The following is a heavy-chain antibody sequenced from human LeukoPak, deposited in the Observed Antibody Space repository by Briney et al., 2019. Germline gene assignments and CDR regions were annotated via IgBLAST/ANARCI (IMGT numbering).Heavy chain of an antibody. J-gene: IGHJ4*02. D-gene: IGHD3-22*01. CDR3: ARAYYYDSSGLTDY. Sequence: WGSLRLSCAASGFTFSSYGMHWVRQAPGKGLEWVAFIRYDGSNKYYTDSVKGRFTISRDNSKNTLYLQMNSLRAEDTAVYYCARAYYYDSSGLTDYWGQGTLVTVSS. CDR1: GFTFSSYG. V-gene: IGHV3-30*02. CDR2: IRYDGSNK.